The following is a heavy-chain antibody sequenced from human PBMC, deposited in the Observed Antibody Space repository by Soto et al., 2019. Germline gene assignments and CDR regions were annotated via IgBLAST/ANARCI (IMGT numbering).Heavy chain of an antibody. V-gene: IGHV3-15*07. J-gene: IGHJ4*01. CDR2: AKSEINGGAI. D-gene: IGHD3-16*01. Sequence: EVQLVESGGDSVQPGGSLRLTCAASGFTFTRAWLNWVRQAPGKGLEWVGRAKSEINGGAIDYAAPVKGRFTISRDASQNTFYLQMNSLRADDTAVYYFAAELPDWGAYAFDYWGHGTQVTVSS. CDR3: AAELPDWGAYAFDY. CDR1: GFTFTRAW.